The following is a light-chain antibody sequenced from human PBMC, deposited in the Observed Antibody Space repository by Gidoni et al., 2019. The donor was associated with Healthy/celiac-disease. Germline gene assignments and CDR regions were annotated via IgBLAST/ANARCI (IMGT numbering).Light chain of an antibody. Sequence: QSALTQPASVSGSPGQSIPISCTGTSSDVGSSNLVSWYQQHPGKAPKLMIYEVSKRPSGVSNRFSGSKSGNTASLTISGLQAEDEADYYCCSYAGSSTFYVFGTGTKVTVL. CDR2: EVS. CDR1: SSDVGSSNL. CDR3: CSYAGSSTFYV. J-gene: IGLJ1*01. V-gene: IGLV2-23*02.